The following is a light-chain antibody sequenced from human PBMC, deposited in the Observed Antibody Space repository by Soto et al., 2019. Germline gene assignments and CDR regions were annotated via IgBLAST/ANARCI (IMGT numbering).Light chain of an antibody. V-gene: IGKV3-20*01. J-gene: IGKJ1*01. CDR2: GAS. Sequence: DIVLTQSPGTLSLSPGESATLSCRASQSVDSTYITWYQQKPGQAPRLLIYGASGRATGIPDRFSGSGSGTDFILTINRLEPEDFAVYYCQQYGSSPRTFGQGTKVDIK. CDR3: QQYGSSPRT. CDR1: QSVDSTY.